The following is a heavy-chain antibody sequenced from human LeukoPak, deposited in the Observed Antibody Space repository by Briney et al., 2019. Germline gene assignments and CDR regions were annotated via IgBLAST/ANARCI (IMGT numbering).Heavy chain of an antibody. Sequence: ASETLSLTCAVSGASMRDHYWTWIRQPPGKGLEWIGNIYYMLNANSYNPSLKSRVSISMDTPGTQFSLKLNSVTAADTAVYYFSTSFRSGWGFDSWGQGILVAVSS. CDR1: GASMRDHY. CDR3: STSFRSGWGFDS. V-gene: IGHV4-59*11. D-gene: IGHD6-19*01. J-gene: IGHJ4*02. CDR2: IYYMLNA.